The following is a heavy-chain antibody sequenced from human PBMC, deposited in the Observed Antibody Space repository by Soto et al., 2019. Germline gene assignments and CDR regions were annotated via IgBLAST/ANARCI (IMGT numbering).Heavy chain of an antibody. V-gene: IGHV3-15*07. D-gene: IGHD3-10*01. CDR1: GFVFKNAR. CDR3: YHYGSGSYSTDY. CDR2: IRSSAERGTT. Sequence: GGSLRLSCAASGFVFKNARMSWARQAPGGGLEWVGHIRSSAERGTTDYAAPVKGRFTISRDDSQNTLYLQMNSLKTEDTAVYFCYHYGSGSYSTDYWGQGTLVTVSS. J-gene: IGHJ4*02.